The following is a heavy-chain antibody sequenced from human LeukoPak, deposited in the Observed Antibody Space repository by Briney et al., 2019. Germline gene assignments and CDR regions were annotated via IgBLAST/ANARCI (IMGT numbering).Heavy chain of an antibody. D-gene: IGHD3-22*01. V-gene: IGHV3-7*01. CDR3: ARDGDYYHDSSGSDY. CDR2: IKQDGSEK. CDR1: GFTFSSYW. Sequence: PGGSLRLSCAASGFTFSSYWMSWVRQAPGKGLEWVANIKQDGSEKYYVDSVKGRFTISRDNAKNSLYLQMNSLRAEDTAVYYCARDGDYYHDSSGSDYWGQGTLVTVSS. J-gene: IGHJ4*02.